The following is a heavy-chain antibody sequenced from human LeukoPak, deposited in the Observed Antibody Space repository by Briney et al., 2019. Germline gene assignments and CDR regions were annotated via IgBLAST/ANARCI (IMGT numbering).Heavy chain of an antibody. CDR3: ARDSSVCEFDV. CDR1: GFTFSPYT. Sequence: GGSLRLSCAASGFTFSPYTMHWSRQPPGKGLEWASYINTGSTTIYYADSVKGRFTISRDNAKNSVYLHLNSLRAEDTAVYYCARDSSVCEFDVWGQGTLVTVSS. CDR2: INTGSTTI. J-gene: IGHJ3*01. D-gene: IGHD6-6*01. V-gene: IGHV3-48*01.